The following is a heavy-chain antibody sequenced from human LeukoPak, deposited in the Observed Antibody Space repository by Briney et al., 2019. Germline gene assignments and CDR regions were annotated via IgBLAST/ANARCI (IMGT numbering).Heavy chain of an antibody. CDR2: ISNDGGGT. J-gene: IGHJ5*02. D-gene: IGHD3-22*01. CDR3: AKGSSGYFADL. CDR1: GFIFNNYG. V-gene: IGHV3-23*01. Sequence: GGSLRLSCAASGFIFNNYGLIWVHQAPGKGLEWVSAISNDGGGTTYADFVKGRFTISRDNSKNTLFLQMNSLRAEDTALYYCAKGSSGYFADLWGQGTLVTVSS.